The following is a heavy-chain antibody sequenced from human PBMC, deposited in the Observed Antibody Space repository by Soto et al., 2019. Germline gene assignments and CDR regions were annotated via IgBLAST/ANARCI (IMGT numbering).Heavy chain of an antibody. CDR1: GYTLTELS. CDR2: FDPEDGET. J-gene: IGHJ3*02. D-gene: IGHD3-22*01. CDR3: ATVRRITMIVVVTHGDAFDI. V-gene: IGHV1-24*01. Sequence: QVQLVQSGAEVKKPGASVKVSCKVSGYTLTELSMHWVRQAPGKGLEWMGGFDPEDGETIYAQKFQGRVTMTEDTSTDTHYMELSSLRSEDTAVYYCATVRRITMIVVVTHGDAFDIWGQGTMVTVSS.